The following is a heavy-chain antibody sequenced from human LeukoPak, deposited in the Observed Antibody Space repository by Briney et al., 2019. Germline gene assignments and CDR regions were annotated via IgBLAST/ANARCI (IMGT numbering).Heavy chain of an antibody. CDR2: ISWDGGST. D-gene: IGHD3-10*01. CDR3: AKVTIRGGYYYYGMDV. V-gene: IGHV3-43*01. Sequence: GGSLRLSCAASGFTFDDYTMHWVRQAPGKGLEWVSLISWDGGSTYYADSVKGRFTISRDNSKNSLYLQMNSLRTEDTALYYRAKVTIRGGYYYYGMDVWGQGTTVTVSS. J-gene: IGHJ6*02. CDR1: GFTFDDYT.